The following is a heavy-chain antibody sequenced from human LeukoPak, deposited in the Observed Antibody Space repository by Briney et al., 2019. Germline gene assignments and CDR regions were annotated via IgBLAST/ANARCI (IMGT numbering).Heavy chain of an antibody. D-gene: IGHD4-17*01. V-gene: IGHV3-64*01. Sequence: GGSLRLSCAASGFTFSSYAMHWVRQAPGKGLEYVSAISSNGGSTYYANPVKGRFSISRDNSKNTLYLQMGSLRAEDMAVYYCARNGAPGDYYYMDVWGKGTTVTISS. CDR3: ARNGAPGDYYYMDV. J-gene: IGHJ6*03. CDR2: ISSNGGST. CDR1: GFTFSSYA.